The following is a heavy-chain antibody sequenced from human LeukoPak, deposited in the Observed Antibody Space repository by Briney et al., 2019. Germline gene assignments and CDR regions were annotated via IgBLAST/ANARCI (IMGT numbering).Heavy chain of an antibody. CDR1: GGSISGYY. Sequence: SEILSLTCTVSGGSISGYYWSWIRQPAGKGLEWIGRIYTSGSTNYNPSLKSRVTMSVDTSKNQFSLKLTSVTAADTAVYYCARGYCSGGSCYIFDYWGQGTLVTVSS. CDR3: ARGYCSGGSCYIFDY. J-gene: IGHJ4*02. V-gene: IGHV4-4*07. CDR2: IYTSGST. D-gene: IGHD2-15*01.